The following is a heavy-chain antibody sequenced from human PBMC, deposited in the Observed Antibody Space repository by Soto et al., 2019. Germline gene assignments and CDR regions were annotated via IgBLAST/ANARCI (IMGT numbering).Heavy chain of an antibody. D-gene: IGHD2-2*01. CDR1: GFTFSNYG. Sequence: ESGGGMVHPGRSLRLSCAASGFTFSNYGMHWVRQAPGTGLEWVAVISYDGSDKYYADSVKGRFSISRDNSKNTLYLQMNSLRAEDTAVYYCAKVTGYCSSSSCRRDYYYYYGMDVWGQGTTVTVSS. J-gene: IGHJ6*02. CDR3: AKVTGYCSSSSCRRDYYYYYGMDV. V-gene: IGHV3-30*18. CDR2: ISYDGSDK.